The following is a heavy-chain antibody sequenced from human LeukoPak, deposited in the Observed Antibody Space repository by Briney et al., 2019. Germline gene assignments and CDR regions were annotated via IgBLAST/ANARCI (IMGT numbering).Heavy chain of an antibody. CDR2: IVTSGSLK. CDR1: GFTFSSYA. V-gene: IGHV3-48*04. D-gene: IGHD5-18*01. J-gene: IGHJ4*02. CDR3: AREMRGSSYGVNLDY. Sequence: PGRSLRLSCAASGFTFSSYAMSWVRQAPGKGLEWISYIVTSGSLKKYADSVKGRFTISRDNARNSLFLQMNSLRTEDTAVYYCAREMRGSSYGVNLDYWGQGTLVTVSS.